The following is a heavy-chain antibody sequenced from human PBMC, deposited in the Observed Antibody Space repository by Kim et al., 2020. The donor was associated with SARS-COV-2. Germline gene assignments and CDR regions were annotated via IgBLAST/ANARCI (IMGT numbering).Heavy chain of an antibody. CDR2: GAT. Sequence: GATTAHPALKRRVTISVDPSQDQFSLKLSSVTAADTAVYYCARDRRYFDYWGQGTLVTVSS. CDR3: ARDRRYFDY. V-gene: IGHV4-59*01. D-gene: IGHD6-6*01. J-gene: IGHJ4*02.